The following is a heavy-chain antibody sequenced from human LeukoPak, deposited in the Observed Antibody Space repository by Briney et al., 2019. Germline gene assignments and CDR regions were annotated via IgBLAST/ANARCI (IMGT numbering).Heavy chain of an antibody. CDR1: GGSFSGYY. V-gene: IGHV4-34*01. CDR2: INHSGST. Sequence: KPSETLSLTCAVYGGSFSGYYWSWIRQPPGKGLEWIGEINHSGSTNYNPSLKSRVTISVGASKNQFSLKLSSVTAADTAVYYCARGEYWFDPWGQGTLVTVSS. CDR3: ARGEYWFDP. J-gene: IGHJ5*02.